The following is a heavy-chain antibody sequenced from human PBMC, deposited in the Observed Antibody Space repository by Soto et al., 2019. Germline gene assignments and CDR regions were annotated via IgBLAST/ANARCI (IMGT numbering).Heavy chain of an antibody. J-gene: IGHJ4*02. V-gene: IGHV1-18*01. CDR2: ISAHNGKT. CDR1: GYIFTSYG. CDR3: ARGRYGDY. D-gene: IGHD4-17*01. Sequence: QAPLVQSGPEVKKPGASVKVSCKGSGYIFTSYGIAWVRQAPGQGLEWMGWISAHNGKTEYAQKFQGRVTVTRDTSTSTAYLELRSLRSDDTALYYCARGRYGDYWGQGALVTVYS.